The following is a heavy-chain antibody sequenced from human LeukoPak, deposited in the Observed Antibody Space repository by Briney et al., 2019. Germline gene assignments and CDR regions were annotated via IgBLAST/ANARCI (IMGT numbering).Heavy chain of an antibody. V-gene: IGHV1-18*01. CDR3: ARDVYDSLTGSCYYYGIDV. D-gene: IGHD3-9*01. CDR1: GYTFSSYG. J-gene: IGHJ6*02. Sequence: ASVKVSCKASGYTFSSYGISWVRQAPGQGLEGMGWIRAHNGNTNYAQKIQGRVTMTTGTSTSTAYMELRSLRSDDTTVDYCARDVYDSLTGSCYYYGIDVWGQGTTVTVSS. CDR2: IRAHNGNT.